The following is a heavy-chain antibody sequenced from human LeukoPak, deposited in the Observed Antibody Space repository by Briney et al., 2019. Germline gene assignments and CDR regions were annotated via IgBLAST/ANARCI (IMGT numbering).Heavy chain of an antibody. Sequence: SETLSLTCAVSGGSISSSNWWSWVRQPPGKGLEWIGEIYHSGSTNYNPSLKSRVTISADKSKNQFSLKLSSVTAADTAVYYCARTLTYYYDSSLGAFDIWGQGTMVTVSS. J-gene: IGHJ3*02. CDR3: ARTLTYYYDSSLGAFDI. D-gene: IGHD3-22*01. CDR1: GGSISSSNW. V-gene: IGHV4-4*02. CDR2: IYHSGST.